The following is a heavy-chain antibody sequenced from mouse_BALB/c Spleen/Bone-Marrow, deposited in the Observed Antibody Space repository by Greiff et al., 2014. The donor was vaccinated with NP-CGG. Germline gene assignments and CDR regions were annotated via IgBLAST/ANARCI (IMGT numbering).Heavy chain of an antibody. CDR3: ARCLTETSAMDY. Sequence: VQLQESGAELVRPGTSVKVSCKASGYAFTNYLIEWVKQRPGQGLEWIGVINPGSGGTNYNEKFKAKATLTADKSSSTAYMQLSSLTSDDSAVYFFARCLTETSAMDYWGQGTSVTVSS. D-gene: IGHD4-1*01. V-gene: IGHV1-54*01. CDR1: GYAFTNYL. J-gene: IGHJ4*01. CDR2: INPGSGGT.